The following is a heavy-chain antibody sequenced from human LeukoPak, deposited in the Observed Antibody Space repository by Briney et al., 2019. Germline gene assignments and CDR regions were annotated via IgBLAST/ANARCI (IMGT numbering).Heavy chain of an antibody. Sequence: SETLSLTCAVYGGSFSGYYWSWIRQPPGKGLEWIGEINHSGSTNYNPSLKSQVTISVDTSKNQFSLKLSSVTAADTAVYYCARGPPGGSDAFDIWGQGTMVTVSS. J-gene: IGHJ3*02. CDR1: GGSFSGYY. V-gene: IGHV4-34*01. CDR2: INHSGST. CDR3: ARGPPGGSDAFDI. D-gene: IGHD2-15*01.